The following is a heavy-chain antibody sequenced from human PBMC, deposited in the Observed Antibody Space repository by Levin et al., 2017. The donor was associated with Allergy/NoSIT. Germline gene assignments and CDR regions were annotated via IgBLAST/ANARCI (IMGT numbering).Heavy chain of an antibody. CDR3: ARVAYCTGTSCWTYFDY. CDR2: INPDGRST. Sequence: GGSLRLSCAASGFTFSSYWMHWVRQVPGKGLVWVSHINPDGRSTTYADSVKGRFTISRDNAKNTLYLQMNSLRAEDTAVYYCARVAYCTGTSCWTYFDYWGQGTLVTVSS. CDR1: GFTFSSYW. V-gene: IGHV3-74*03. J-gene: IGHJ4*02. D-gene: IGHD2-2*01.